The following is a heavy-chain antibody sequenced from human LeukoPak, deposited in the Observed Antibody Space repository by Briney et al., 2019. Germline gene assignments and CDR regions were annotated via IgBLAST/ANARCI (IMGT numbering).Heavy chain of an antibody. CDR3: ARGETVTTYDAFDI. J-gene: IGHJ3*02. CDR2: ISAYNGNT. CDR1: GYTFTSYG. V-gene: IGHV1-18*01. D-gene: IGHD4-17*01. Sequence: GASVKVSCKASGYTFTSYGISWVRQAPGQGLEWMGWISAYNGNTNYAQKLQGRVTITADKSTSTAYMELSSLRSEDTAVYYCARGETVTTYDAFDIWGQGTMVTVSS.